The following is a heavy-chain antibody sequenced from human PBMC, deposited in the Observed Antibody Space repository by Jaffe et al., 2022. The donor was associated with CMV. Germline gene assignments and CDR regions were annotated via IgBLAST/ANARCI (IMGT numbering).Heavy chain of an antibody. D-gene: IGHD4-17*01. V-gene: IGHV1-2*04. CDR3: ARLAYGDYLVDAFDI. CDR2: INPNSGGT. CDR1: GYTFTGYY. J-gene: IGHJ3*02. Sequence: QVQLVQSGAEVKKPGASVKVSCKASGYTFTGYYMHWVRQAPGQGLEWMGWINPNSGGTNYAQKFQGWVTMTRDTSISTAYMELSRLRSDDTAVYYCARLAYGDYLVDAFDIWGQGTMVTVSS.